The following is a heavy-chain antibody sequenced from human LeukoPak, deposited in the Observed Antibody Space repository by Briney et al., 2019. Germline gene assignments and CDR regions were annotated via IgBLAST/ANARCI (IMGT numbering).Heavy chain of an antibody. V-gene: IGHV4-39*01. CDR2: IYQNGNT. D-gene: IGHD3-10*01. CDR3: ARGLSPRINMVRGVRPPFRGVFDY. J-gene: IGHJ4*02. Sequence: RPSETLSLTCTVSGVSVTSVISYWGWIRQPPGKGLEWIGTIYQNGNTYYNPSLQSRVTISVDTSKNQFSLKLSSVTAADTAVYYCARGLSPRINMVRGVRPPFRGVFDYWGQGTLVTVSS. CDR1: GVSVTSVISY.